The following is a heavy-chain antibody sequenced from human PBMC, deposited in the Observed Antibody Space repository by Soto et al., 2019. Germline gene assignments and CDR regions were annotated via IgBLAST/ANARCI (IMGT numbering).Heavy chain of an antibody. CDR1: GFSLTTSGVG. Sequence: QITLNESGPTVVRPTETLTLTCRLSGFSLTTSGVGVRWIRQSPGKAPEWLALIYWDDDKRYSASLKSRLTITKHTSKNQVVLTVSDLDPTDTATYYCAHRVLRTVFGLVTTTAIYFDFWGQGTPVAVSS. CDR2: IYWDDDK. D-gene: IGHD3-3*01. V-gene: IGHV2-5*02. CDR3: AHRVLRTVFGLVTTTAIYFDF. J-gene: IGHJ4*02.